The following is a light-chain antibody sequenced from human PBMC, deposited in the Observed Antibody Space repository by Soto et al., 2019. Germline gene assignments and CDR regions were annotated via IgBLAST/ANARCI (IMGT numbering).Light chain of an antibody. CDR2: EVS. CDR1: SSHVGGYNY. Sequence: QSVLTPPAFVSGSPGQSITISCTGTSSHVGGYNYVSWYQHHSGKAPKLIINEVSNPPSGVSIRFPGSVSDNAASLTISGLQPEDESDYHCSSYTTINTRQLVFGTGAKVT. CDR3: SSYTTINTRQLV. V-gene: IGLV2-14*01. J-gene: IGLJ1*01.